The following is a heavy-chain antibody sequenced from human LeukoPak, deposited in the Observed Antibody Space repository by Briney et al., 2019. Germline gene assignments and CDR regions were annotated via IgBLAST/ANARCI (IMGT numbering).Heavy chain of an antibody. CDR1: GFTFDDYA. CDR3: ARDQGGSGYQTTFDY. J-gene: IGHJ4*02. Sequence: GGSLRLSCAASGFTFDDYAMHWVRQAPGKGLEWVAVIPYDGSNKYYADSVKGRFTISRDNSKNTLYLQMNSLRAEDTAVYYCARDQGGSGYQTTFDYWGQGTLVTVSS. CDR2: IPYDGSNK. V-gene: IGHV3-30-3*01. D-gene: IGHD3-22*01.